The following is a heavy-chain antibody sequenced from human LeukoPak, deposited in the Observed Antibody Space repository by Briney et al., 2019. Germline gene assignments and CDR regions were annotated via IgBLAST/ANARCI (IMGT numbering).Heavy chain of an antibody. V-gene: IGHV4-61*02. CDR3: ARGRFAELLFDI. Sequence: SETLSLTCTVSGGSISSGSYYWSWIWQPAGKGLEWIGRIYTSGSTNYNPSLKSRVTISVDTSKNQFSLKLNSVTAADTAMYYCARGRFAELLFDIWGQGTLVTVSS. D-gene: IGHD3-10*01. CDR2: IYTSGST. CDR1: GGSISSGSYY. J-gene: IGHJ4*02.